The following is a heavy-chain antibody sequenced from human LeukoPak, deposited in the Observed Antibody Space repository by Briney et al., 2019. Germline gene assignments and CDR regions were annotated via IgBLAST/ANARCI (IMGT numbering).Heavy chain of an antibody. CDR3: ARDFAMIFGVVIGFDR. CDR2: INPNSGGT. J-gene: IGHJ2*01. D-gene: IGHD3-3*01. V-gene: IGHV1-2*06. CDR1: GYTFTGYY. Sequence: ASVKVSCKASGYTFTGYYMHWVRQAPGQGLEWMGRINPNSGGTNYAQKFQGRVTMTRDTSISTAYMELSRLRSDDPAVYYCARDFAMIFGVVIGFDRWGRGTLVTVSS.